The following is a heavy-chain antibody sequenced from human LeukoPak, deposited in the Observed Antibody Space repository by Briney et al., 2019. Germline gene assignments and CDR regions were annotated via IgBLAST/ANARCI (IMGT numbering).Heavy chain of an antibody. CDR1: GFTFSSYE. Sequence: GGSLRLSCAASGFTFSSYEMNWVRQAPGKGLEWVGRIRNKANSYTTDYAASVKGRFSISRDDSKNSLYLQMNSLKTEDTAVYFCTSHPPYGGNSAWGQGTLVTVSS. CDR2: IRNKANSYTT. CDR3: TSHPPYGGNSA. V-gene: IGHV3-72*01. J-gene: IGHJ4*02. D-gene: IGHD4-23*01.